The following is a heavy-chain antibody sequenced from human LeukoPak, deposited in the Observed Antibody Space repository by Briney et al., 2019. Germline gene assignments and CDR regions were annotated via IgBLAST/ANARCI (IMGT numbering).Heavy chain of an antibody. D-gene: IGHD6-19*01. CDR2: ISYDGSNK. CDR3: AKRSSGPPDY. Sequence: PGGSLRLSCAASGFTFSSYGMHWVRQAPGKGLEWVAVISYDGSNKYYADSVKGRFTISRDNSKNTLYLQMNSLRAEDTAVYYCAKRSSGPPDYWGQGTLVTVSS. V-gene: IGHV3-30*18. J-gene: IGHJ4*02. CDR1: GFTFSSYG.